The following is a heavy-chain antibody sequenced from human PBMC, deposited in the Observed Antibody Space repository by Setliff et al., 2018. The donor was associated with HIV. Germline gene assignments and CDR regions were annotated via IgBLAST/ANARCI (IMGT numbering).Heavy chain of an antibody. Sequence: GSLRLSCAASGFTFSTYPMSWVRQAPGKGLEWVSGISGSGGSTYYADSVKGRFTISRDNAKNSLYLQMNSLRAEDTAVYYCARDGGSYYGYYYGMDVWGQGTTVTVSS. V-gene: IGHV3-23*01. CDR1: GFTFSTYP. D-gene: IGHD1-26*01. J-gene: IGHJ6*02. CDR3: ARDGGSYYGYYYGMDV. CDR2: ISGSGGST.